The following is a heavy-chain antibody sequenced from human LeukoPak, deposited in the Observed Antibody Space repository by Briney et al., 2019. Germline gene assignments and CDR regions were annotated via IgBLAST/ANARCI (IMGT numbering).Heavy chain of an antibody. D-gene: IGHD3-22*01. CDR3: ARDCYDSRGYYGDAFDI. CDR2: MNSSGSNL. Sequence: TGESLRLSCEASGFTFSTYEMNWVRQAPGKGLEWVSYMNSSGSNLYYAVSVKGRFTISRDNAKSSLYLQMNSLRAEDTAVYYCARDCYDSRGYYGDAFDIWGQGTMVTVSS. CDR1: GFTFSTYE. V-gene: IGHV3-48*03. J-gene: IGHJ3*02.